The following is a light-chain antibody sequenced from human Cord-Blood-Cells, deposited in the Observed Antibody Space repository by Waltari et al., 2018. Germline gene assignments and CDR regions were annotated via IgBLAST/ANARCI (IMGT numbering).Light chain of an antibody. CDR2: EGS. J-gene: IGLJ3*02. CDR3: CSYAGSSTFRV. Sequence: QSALTQPASVSGSPGQSITISCTGTSSDVGSYNLVSWYQQHPGKDPKLMIYEGSKRPSGVSNRFSGSKSGNTASLTISGLQAENEADYYCCSYAGSSTFRVFGGGTKLTVL. V-gene: IGLV2-23*03. CDR1: SSDVGSYNL.